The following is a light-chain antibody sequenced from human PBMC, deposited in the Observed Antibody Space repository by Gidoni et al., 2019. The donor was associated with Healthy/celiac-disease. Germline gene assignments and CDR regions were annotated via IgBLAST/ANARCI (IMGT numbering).Light chain of an antibody. J-gene: IGKJ1*01. CDR3: QQYYSTPHWT. CDR1: QSVLYSSNNKNY. V-gene: IGKV4-1*01. Sequence: DIVMTQSPDSLAVSLGERATINCKSSQSVLYSSNNKNYLAWYQQKPGQPPKRLIYWASTRESGVPDRFSGSGSGTDFTLTISSMQAEDVAVYYCQQYYSTPHWTFXXXTKVEIK. CDR2: WAS.